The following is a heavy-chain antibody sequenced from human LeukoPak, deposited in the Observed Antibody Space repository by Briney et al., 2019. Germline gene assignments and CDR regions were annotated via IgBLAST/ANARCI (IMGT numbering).Heavy chain of an antibody. CDR3: TTFDYAAFLI. J-gene: IGHJ3*02. CDR2: IKSKTDGGTR. CDR1: GFTSSNAW. D-gene: IGHD4/OR15-4a*01. Sequence: KPGGSLRLSCAVSGFTSSNAWMGWVRQAPGKGLEWVGRIKSKTDGGTRDYAAPVKGRFTISRDDSKNTLYLQMNSLKTEDTAVYYCTTFDYAAFLIWGQGTMVTVSS. V-gene: IGHV3-15*01.